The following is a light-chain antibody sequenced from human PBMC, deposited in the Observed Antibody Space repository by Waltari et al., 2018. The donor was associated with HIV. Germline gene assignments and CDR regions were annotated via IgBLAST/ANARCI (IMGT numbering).Light chain of an antibody. CDR1: QSVNSN. Sequence: EIVMTQSPATLSVSPGERATLSCRASQSVNSNFAWYQQKPGQAPRLLIYGASTRATGIPARFSGSGSGTEFTLTISSLQSEDFAVYYCQHYNNWPPWTFGQGTQLEIK. V-gene: IGKV3-15*01. CDR3: QHYNNWPPWT. CDR2: GAS. J-gene: IGKJ2*02.